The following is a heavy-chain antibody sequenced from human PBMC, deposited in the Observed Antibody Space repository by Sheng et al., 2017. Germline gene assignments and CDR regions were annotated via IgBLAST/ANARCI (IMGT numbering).Heavy chain of an antibody. Sequence: EVQLVESGGGLVQPGGSLRLSCAASGFTFSTNDMTWVRQAPGKGLEWVSYISSSGSSKYYADSVKGRFTISRDNAKNSLYLQMNSLRAEDTAVYYCASGYSGYNQFDPWAREPWSPSPQ. D-gene: IGHD5-12*01. V-gene: IGHV3-48*03. CDR3: ASGYSGYNQFDP. J-gene: IGHJ5*02. CDR1: GFTFSTND. CDR2: ISSSGSSK.